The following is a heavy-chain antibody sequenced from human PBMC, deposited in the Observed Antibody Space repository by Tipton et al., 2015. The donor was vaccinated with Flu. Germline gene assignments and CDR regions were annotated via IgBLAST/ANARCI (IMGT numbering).Heavy chain of an antibody. V-gene: IGHV3-7*03. CDR1: GFTFSSYW. J-gene: IGHJ4*02. CDR3: ARKGLPDY. Sequence: SLRLSCAGSGFTFSSYWMTWVRQAPGKGLEWVANIKQDGSVKYYVDSAKGRFTISRDNAETSLYLQMNSLRAEDTAVYYCARKGLPDYWGQGTLVTVSS. CDR2: IKQDGSVK.